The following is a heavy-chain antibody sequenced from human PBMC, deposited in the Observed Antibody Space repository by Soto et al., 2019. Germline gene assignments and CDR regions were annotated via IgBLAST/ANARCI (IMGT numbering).Heavy chain of an antibody. J-gene: IGHJ6*02. D-gene: IGHD2-8*02. V-gene: IGHV1-69*02. CDR3: ASHFTGVLVLGTSPPGGDNYGWDV. Sequence: QVQLVQSGAEVKKPGSSVKVSCKASGGTFSRYTFTWVRQAPGQGLEWMGRIIPILDIPNYAQNFQGRVTITADKPTSTAYRELSSLRSDDTAVYYCASHFTGVLVLGTSPPGGDNYGWDVWGQGTTVTVSS. CDR1: GGTFSRYT. CDR2: IIPILDIP.